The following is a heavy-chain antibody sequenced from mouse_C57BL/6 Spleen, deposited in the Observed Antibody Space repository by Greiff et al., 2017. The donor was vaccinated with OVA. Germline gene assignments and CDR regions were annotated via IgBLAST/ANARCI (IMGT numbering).Heavy chain of an antibody. CDR1: GYTFTDYY. V-gene: IGHV1-26*01. CDR2: INPNNGGT. D-gene: IGHD1-1*02. J-gene: IGHJ2*01. Sequence: VQLQQSGPELVKPGASVKISCKASGYTFTDYYMNWVKQSHGKSLEWIGDINPNNGGTSYNQKFKGKATLTVDKSSSTAYMELRSLTSEDSAVYYRARGGFDYWGQGTTLTVSS. CDR3: ARGGFDY.